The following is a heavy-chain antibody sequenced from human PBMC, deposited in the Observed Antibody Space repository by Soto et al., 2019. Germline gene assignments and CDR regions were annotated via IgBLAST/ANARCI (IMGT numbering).Heavy chain of an antibody. CDR2: INHRGST. V-gene: IGHV4-34*01. Sequence: TSETLSLTCAVYGGSFSGYYWSWIRQPPGKGLEWIGEINHRGSTNYNPSLKSRVTISVDMSKNQFSLNLSSVTAADTAVYYCARGRDYDYLWGSYRAFDYWGQGTLVTVYS. CDR3: ARGRDYDYLWGSYRAFDY. D-gene: IGHD3-16*02. J-gene: IGHJ4*02. CDR1: GGSFSGYY.